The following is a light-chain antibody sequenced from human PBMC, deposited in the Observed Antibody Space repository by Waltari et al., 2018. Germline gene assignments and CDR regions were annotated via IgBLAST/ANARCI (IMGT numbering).Light chain of an antibody. V-gene: IGLV3-10*01. CDR3: YSTDSSGNHRV. Sequence: SYELTQPPSASVSSGQTARITCSGDALPKKYAYWYQQKSGQAPVLVIYEDSKRPSGSPERFSGSSSGTMATLTISGAKVEDEADYYCYSTDSSGNHRVFGGGTKLTVL. CDR1: ALPKKY. CDR2: EDS. J-gene: IGLJ3*02.